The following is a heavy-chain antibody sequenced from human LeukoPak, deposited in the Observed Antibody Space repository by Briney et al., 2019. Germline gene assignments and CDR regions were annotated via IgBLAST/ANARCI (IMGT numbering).Heavy chain of an antibody. CDR1: GGSFSGYY. Sequence: PSETLSLTCAVYGGSFSGYYWSWIRQPPGKGLEWIGEINHSGSTNYNPSLKSRVTISVDTSKNQFSLKLSSVTAADTAVYYCARRDRVEYSGSYRRQHNWFDPWGQGTLVTVSS. CDR2: INHSGST. D-gene: IGHD1-26*01. V-gene: IGHV4-34*01. CDR3: ARRDRVEYSGSYRRQHNWFDP. J-gene: IGHJ5*02.